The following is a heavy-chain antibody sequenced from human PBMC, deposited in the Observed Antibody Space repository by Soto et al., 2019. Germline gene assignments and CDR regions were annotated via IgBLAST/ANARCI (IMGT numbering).Heavy chain of an antibody. J-gene: IGHJ4*02. Sequence: GGSLRLSCAASGFTFSSYAMSWVRQAPGKGLEWVSAISGSGGSTDSADSVEGRFTISRDNSKNTLYLQMNSLRAEDTAVYYCAKGILEYSSGWYHPPLFDYWGQGTLVTGSS. CDR3: AKGILEYSSGWYHPPLFDY. CDR1: GFTFSSYA. CDR2: ISGSGGST. D-gene: IGHD6-19*01. V-gene: IGHV3-23*01.